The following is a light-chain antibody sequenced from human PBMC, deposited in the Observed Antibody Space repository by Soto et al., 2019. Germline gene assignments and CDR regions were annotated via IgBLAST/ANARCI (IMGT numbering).Light chain of an antibody. J-gene: IGKJ2*01. Sequence: VRARSPATGDVTTGERASLSCRSSQSVDISLAWYQQKPGQTPRLLIYGASTRATGIPARFSGSGSGTEFTLAISSLQSEDFAVYYCQQYHKWPPYTFGQGTKVDIK. V-gene: IGKV3-15*01. CDR2: GAS. CDR3: QQYHKWPPYT. CDR1: QSVDIS.